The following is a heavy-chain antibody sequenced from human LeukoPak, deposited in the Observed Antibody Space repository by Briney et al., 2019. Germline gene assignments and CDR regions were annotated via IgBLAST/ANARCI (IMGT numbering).Heavy chain of an antibody. D-gene: IGHD3-22*01. V-gene: IGHV3-7*01. CDR2: IKKDGSEK. Sequence: PGGSLRLSCAASGFTFSSYWMSWVRQAPGKGLEWVANIKKDGSEKYYVDSVKGRFTISRDNAKNSLYLQMNSLRAEDTAVYYCARVPSKGYDSSGYYYAFDIWGQGTMVTVSS. CDR1: GFTFSSYW. J-gene: IGHJ3*02. CDR3: ARVPSKGYDSSGYYYAFDI.